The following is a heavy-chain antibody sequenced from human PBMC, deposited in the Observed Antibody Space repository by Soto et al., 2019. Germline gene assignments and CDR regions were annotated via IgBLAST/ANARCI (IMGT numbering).Heavy chain of an antibody. CDR1: GGSISSYY. J-gene: IGHJ4*02. V-gene: IGHV4-59*12. CDR3: ARVPYYYDSSGYYAYFDY. D-gene: IGHD3-22*01. CDR2: IYYSGST. Sequence: SETLSLTCTVSGGSISSYYWSWIRQPPGKGLEWIGYIYYSGSTNYNPSLKSRVTISVDTSKNQFSLKLSSVTAADTAVYYCARVPYYYDSSGYYAYFDYWGQGTLVTVSS.